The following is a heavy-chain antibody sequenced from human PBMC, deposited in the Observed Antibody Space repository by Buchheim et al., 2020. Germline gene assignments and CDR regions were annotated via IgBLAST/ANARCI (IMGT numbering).Heavy chain of an antibody. J-gene: IGHJ4*02. CDR1: GGSISSSGYC. V-gene: IGHV4-39*01. CDR2: IYNSGST. Sequence: QLQLQESGPGLVKPSETLSLTCTVSGGSISSSGYCWGWIRQPPGKGLAWVASIYNSGSTYSSPSLKSRVTISVYTSKNQFSLKLSSVTAADTAVYYCARLGYTNSFFDYWGQGTL. CDR3: ARLGYTNSFFDY. D-gene: IGHD5-24*01.